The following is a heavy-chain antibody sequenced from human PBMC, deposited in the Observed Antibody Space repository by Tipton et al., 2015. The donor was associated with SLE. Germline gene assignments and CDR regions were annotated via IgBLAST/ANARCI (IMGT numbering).Heavy chain of an antibody. D-gene: IGHD2-21*01. CDR1: GYTFTSYA. Sequence: QSGAEVKKPGASVKVSCKASGYTFTSYAMHWVRQAPGQRLEWMRWINAGNGNTKYSQKFQGRVTITRDTSASTAYMELSSLRSEDTAVYYCARDEGWGWFDYWGQGTLVTVSS. CDR2: INAGNGNT. V-gene: IGHV1-3*01. J-gene: IGHJ4*02. CDR3: ARDEGWGWFDY.